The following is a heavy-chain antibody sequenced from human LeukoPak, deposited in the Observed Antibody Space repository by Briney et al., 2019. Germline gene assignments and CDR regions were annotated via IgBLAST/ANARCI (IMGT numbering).Heavy chain of an antibody. D-gene: IGHD4-17*01. J-gene: IGHJ4*02. V-gene: IGHV3-74*01. CDR3: ASALTTVTPHFHY. Sequence: GGSLRLSCAASGFTFSDYRMHWVRQAPGKGLVWVSRIDTDGSSATYADSVKGRFTISRDNAKNTVYLQMNSLRVEDTGVYYCASALTTVTPHFHYWGPGTLVTVSS. CDR1: GFTFSDYR. CDR2: IDTDGSSA.